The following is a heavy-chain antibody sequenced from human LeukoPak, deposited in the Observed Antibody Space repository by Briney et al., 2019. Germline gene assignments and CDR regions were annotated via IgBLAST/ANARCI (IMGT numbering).Heavy chain of an antibody. CDR1: GFTLSSYS. Sequence: GGSLRLSCAASGFTLSSYSMNWFRQAPGKGLEWVSSISSSSSYIYYADSVKGRFTISRDNAKNSLYLQMNSLRAEDTAVYYCARARYCSSTSCRNWFDPWGQGTLVTVSS. CDR3: ARARYCSSTSCRNWFDP. V-gene: IGHV3-21*01. J-gene: IGHJ5*02. CDR2: ISSSSSYI. D-gene: IGHD2-2*01.